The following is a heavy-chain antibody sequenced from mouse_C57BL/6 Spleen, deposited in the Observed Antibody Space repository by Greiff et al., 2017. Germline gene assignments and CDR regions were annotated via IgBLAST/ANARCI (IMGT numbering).Heavy chain of an antibody. D-gene: IGHD1-2*01. V-gene: IGHV1-82*01. CDR3: ARLPLRPPDAD. J-gene: IGHJ3*01. CDR1: GYAFSSSG. Sequence: QVQLQQSGPELVKPGASVKISCKASGYAFSSSGMNWVKQRPGKGLEWIGRIYPGDGDTNYNGKFKGKATLTADKSSSTAYLQLRSLTSEDSAVYFCARLPLRPPDADWGQGTLVTVSA. CDR2: IYPGDGDT.